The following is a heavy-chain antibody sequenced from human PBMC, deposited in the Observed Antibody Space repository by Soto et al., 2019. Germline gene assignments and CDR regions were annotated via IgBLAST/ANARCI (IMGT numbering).Heavy chain of an antibody. J-gene: IGHJ4*02. CDR2: IYPNTETT. CDR1: GYSFSGYY. V-gene: IGHV1-2*02. Sequence: QVQLVQSGADTKNPGASVKVSCKASGYSFSGYYIQWVRQAPGQGPEWLGWIYPNTETTDSSKKFHGRVTMNSDMSTRTVYMKLRDLRSDDTAVYYCVSLQTSGWPGVHWGQGTLVTVSS. D-gene: IGHD6-25*01. CDR3: VSLQTSGWPGVH.